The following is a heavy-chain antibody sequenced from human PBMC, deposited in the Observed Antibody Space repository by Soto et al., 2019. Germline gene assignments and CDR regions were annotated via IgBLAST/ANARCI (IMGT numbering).Heavy chain of an antibody. CDR1: GSTISSDA. D-gene: IGHD3-22*01. CDR3: ARFVPMIVVARGDSGSTNAFDI. V-gene: IGHV1-69*06. Sequence: SMSGSCRASGSTISSDAISWVRQPTGQGLAWLGGIIPIFGTSKYGQKVQGRGTITVDKSTATAYMEVISVRSGDTAVYYCARFVPMIVVARGDSGSTNAFDIWGQGTRVTVS. J-gene: IGHJ3*02. CDR2: IIPIFGTS.